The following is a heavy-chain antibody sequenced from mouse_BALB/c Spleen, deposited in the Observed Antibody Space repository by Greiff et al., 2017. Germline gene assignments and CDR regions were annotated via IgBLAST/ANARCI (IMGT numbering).Heavy chain of an antibody. CDR3: ARKDGDYDSWFAY. CDR2: IWSGGST. D-gene: IGHD2-4*01. Sequence: QVQLQQSGPGLVQPSQSLSITCTVSGFSLTSYGVHWVRQSPGKGLEWLGVIWSGGSTDYNAAFISRLSISKDNSKSQVFFKMNSLQANDTAIYYCARKDGDYDSWFAYWGQGTLVTVSA. CDR1: GFSLTSYG. V-gene: IGHV2-2*02. J-gene: IGHJ3*01.